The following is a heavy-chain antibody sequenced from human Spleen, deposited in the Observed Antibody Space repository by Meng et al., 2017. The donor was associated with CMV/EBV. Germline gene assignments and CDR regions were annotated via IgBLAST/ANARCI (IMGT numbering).Heavy chain of an antibody. Sequence: GGSLRLSCAASGFTFSDYAMTWVRQAPGKGLEWVSTITGAGSTYYADSVKGRFTISRDNSKNTLFLQMNSLRGEDTALYYCATNPLYTNDYYAMDVWGQGTTVIVSS. CDR3: ATNPLYTNDYYAMDV. CDR1: GFTFSDYA. D-gene: IGHD2-8*01. J-gene: IGHJ6*02. V-gene: IGHV3-23*01. CDR2: ITGAGST.